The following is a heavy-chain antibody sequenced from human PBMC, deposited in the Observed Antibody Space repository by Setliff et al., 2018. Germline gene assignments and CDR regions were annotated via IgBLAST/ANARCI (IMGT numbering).Heavy chain of an antibody. V-gene: IGHV1-8*02. CDR3: ARAPAYVGNLMVVVTTEGYYFDS. CDR1: GYTFTSYD. D-gene: IGHD3-22*01. Sequence: ASVKVSCKASGYTFTSYDINWVRQAAGQGLEWMGWMNPNSGNTGYAQKFHGRVTMTRNTSISTAYMELNSLRSEDTAVYFCARAPAYVGNLMVVVTTEGYYFDSWGQGTLVTVSS. CDR2: MNPNSGNT. J-gene: IGHJ4*02.